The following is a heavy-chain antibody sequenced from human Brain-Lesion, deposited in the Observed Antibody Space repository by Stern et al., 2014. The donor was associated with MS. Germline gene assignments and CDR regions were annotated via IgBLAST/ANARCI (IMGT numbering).Heavy chain of an antibody. V-gene: IGHV4-61*02. CDR1: GGSISSGSDY. CDR3: ASGYRIFDY. Sequence: HLRESGPGLVKPSQTLSLTCTVSGGSISSGSDYWSWIRQPVGKGLEWIGRIHPSGSAFYTPSLKSRVTISNDTSMNHFSLELNSATAADTAIYYCASGYRIFDYWGQGILVTVSS. D-gene: IGHD5-18*01. J-gene: IGHJ4*02. CDR2: IHPSGSA.